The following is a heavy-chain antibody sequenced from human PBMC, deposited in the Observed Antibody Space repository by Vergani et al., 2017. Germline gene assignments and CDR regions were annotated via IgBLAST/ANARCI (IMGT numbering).Heavy chain of an antibody. D-gene: IGHD1-26*01. Sequence: QLQLQESGPGLVKPSETLSLTCTVSGGSISNYYWSWIRQPPGKGLEWIGYIYYSGSTNYNPSLKSRVTISVDTSKNQFSLKLSSVIAADTAVYYCARNKWETYWYFDLWGRGTLITVSS. V-gene: IGHV4-59*01. CDR1: GGSISNYY. CDR3: ARNKWETYWYFDL. J-gene: IGHJ2*01. CDR2: IYYSGST.